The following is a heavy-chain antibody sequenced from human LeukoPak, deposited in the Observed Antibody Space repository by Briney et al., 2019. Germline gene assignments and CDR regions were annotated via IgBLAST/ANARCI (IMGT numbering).Heavy chain of an antibody. Sequence: SQTLSLTCTVSGDSISSGDYYWSWIRQPAGKGLEWIGRISSSGSTNYNPSLKSRVTISVDTSKNQFSLKLSSVTAADTAVYYCARDKGLRYFDWLFGGQGTLVTVSS. CDR1: GDSISSGDYY. J-gene: IGHJ4*02. D-gene: IGHD3-9*01. CDR2: ISSSGST. CDR3: ARDKGLRYFDWLF. V-gene: IGHV4-61*02.